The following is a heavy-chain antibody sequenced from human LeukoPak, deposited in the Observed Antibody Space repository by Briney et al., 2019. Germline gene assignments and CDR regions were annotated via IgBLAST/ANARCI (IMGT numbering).Heavy chain of an antibody. CDR1: GGSFSGCY. Sequence: SETLSLTCAVYGGSFSGCYWSWIRQPPGKGLEWIGEINHSGSTNYNPSLKSRVTISVDTSKNQFSLKLSSVTAADTAVYYCARHELYSSGWCVFDYWGQGTLVTVSS. CDR2: INHSGST. V-gene: IGHV4-34*01. CDR3: ARHELYSSGWCVFDY. J-gene: IGHJ4*02. D-gene: IGHD6-19*01.